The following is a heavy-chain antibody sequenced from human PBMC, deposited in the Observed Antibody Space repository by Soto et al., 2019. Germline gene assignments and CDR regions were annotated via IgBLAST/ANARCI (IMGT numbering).Heavy chain of an antibody. Sequence: EVQLLESGGGLVQPGGSLRLSCAASGFTFSSYAMSWVRQAPGKGLEWVSAISGSGGSTYYADSVKGRFTISRDNSKNTLYLQMNSLRAEDTAVYYCASPYCSSTSCYEGDDYYYYYMDVWGTGTTVTVSS. D-gene: IGHD2-2*01. CDR2: ISGSGGST. CDR3: ASPYCSSTSCYEGDDYYYYYMDV. J-gene: IGHJ6*03. V-gene: IGHV3-23*01. CDR1: GFTFSSYA.